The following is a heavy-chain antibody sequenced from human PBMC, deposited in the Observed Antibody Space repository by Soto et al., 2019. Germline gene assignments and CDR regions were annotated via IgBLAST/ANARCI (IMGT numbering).Heavy chain of an antibody. CDR2: TYYRSKWYN. J-gene: IGHJ4*02. Sequence: PSQSLSLTCAIFGGSVSSNSAAWNWIRQSPSRGLEWLGRTYYRSKWYNDYAVSVKSRITINPDTSKNQFSLQLNSVTPEDTAVYYCAREGGTGKKPGIPCYIDFSGKGTLVTVS. V-gene: IGHV6-1*01. D-gene: IGHD3-10*01. CDR1: GGSVSSNSAA. CDR3: AREGGTGKKPGIPCYIDF.